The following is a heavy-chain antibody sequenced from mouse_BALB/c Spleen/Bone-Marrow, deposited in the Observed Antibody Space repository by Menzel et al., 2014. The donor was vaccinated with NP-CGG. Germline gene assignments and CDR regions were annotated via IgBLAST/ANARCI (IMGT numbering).Heavy chain of an antibody. Sequence: VQLQQSGAELARPGASVKLSCKASGYTFTSYWMQWVKQRPGQGLEWIGAIYPGDGDTRYTQKFKGKATLTADKSSSTAYMQLSSLASEDSAVYYCARGTGPDYWGQGTPLTVSS. CDR3: ARGTGPDY. J-gene: IGHJ2*01. V-gene: IGHV1-87*01. CDR1: GYTFTSYW. D-gene: IGHD4-1*01. CDR2: IYPGDGDT.